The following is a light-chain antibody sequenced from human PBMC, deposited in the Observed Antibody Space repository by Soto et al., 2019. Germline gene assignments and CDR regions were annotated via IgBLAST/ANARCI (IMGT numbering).Light chain of an antibody. J-gene: IGLJ3*02. CDR2: EVS. CDR1: SSDVGAYNY. V-gene: IGLV2-14*01. CDR3: SAYTTSSSWL. Sequence: QSVLTQPASVSWSPGLSITISCTVTSSDVGAYNYVSWFQQHPGKAPKLMIFEVSNRPSGVSNRFSGSKSGNTASLTISGLQAEDEADYYCSAYTTSSSWLFGGGTKVTVL.